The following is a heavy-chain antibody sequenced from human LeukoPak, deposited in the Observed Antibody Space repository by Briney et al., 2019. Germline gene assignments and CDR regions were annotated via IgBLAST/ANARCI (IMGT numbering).Heavy chain of an antibody. CDR3: AKEKNSGYYYHFDY. J-gene: IGHJ4*02. CDR1: GFTFSSYV. Sequence: PGGSLRLSCAASGFTFSSYVMSWVRQAPGKGLEWVSAVSGGGGSTFYADSVKGRFTISRDNSKNTVYLQMNSLRAEDTAVYYCAKEKNSGYYYHFDYWGQGTLVTVSS. V-gene: IGHV3-23*01. CDR2: VSGGGGST. D-gene: IGHD3-22*01.